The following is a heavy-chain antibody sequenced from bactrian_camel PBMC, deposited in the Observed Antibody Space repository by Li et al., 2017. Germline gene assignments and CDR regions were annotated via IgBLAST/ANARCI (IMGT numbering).Heavy chain of an antibody. Sequence: HVQLVESGGGSVQPGGSLTLSCATSNYKYNTASIAWFRQAPGKEREGVAVIDSDGLAKYADSVKGRFTISHDNAKNSVDLQMNSLKPDDTAVYYCAATGQMLSVAGCRTQGTQVTVS. CDR1: NYKYNTAS. V-gene: IGHV3S53*01. CDR2: IDSDGLA. J-gene: IGHJ4*01. D-gene: IGHD1*01.